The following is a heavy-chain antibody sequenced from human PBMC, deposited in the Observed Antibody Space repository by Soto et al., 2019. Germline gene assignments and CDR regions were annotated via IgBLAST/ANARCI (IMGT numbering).Heavy chain of an antibody. D-gene: IGHD2-2*01. J-gene: IGHJ6*03. CDR1: GFTFSNAW. Sequence: GGSLRLSCAASGFTFSNAWMSWVRQAPGKGLEWVGRIKSKTDGGTTDYAAPVKGRFTISRDDSKNTLYLQMNSLKTEDTAVYYCTTAHGYCSSTSCLYYYYMDVWGKGTTVTVSS. V-gene: IGHV3-15*01. CDR2: IKSKTDGGTT. CDR3: TTAHGYCSSTSCLYYYYMDV.